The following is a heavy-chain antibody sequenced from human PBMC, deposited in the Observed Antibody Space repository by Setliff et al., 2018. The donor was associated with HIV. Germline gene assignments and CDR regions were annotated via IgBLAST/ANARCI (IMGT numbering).Heavy chain of an antibody. Sequence: QPGGSLRLSCAASGFTFSSYAITWVRQAPGKGLEWVSTISGSGDYIFYRDSVKGRFTISRDNSKNTVFLQMNSLRAEDTAVYYCVKDEEYIGVVSATMNMPGYYHYYYMDVWGKGSTVTVSS. CDR1: GFTFSSYA. J-gene: IGHJ6*03. CDR2: ISGSGDYI. V-gene: IGHV3-23*01. D-gene: IGHD2-2*01. CDR3: VKDEEYIGVVSATMNMPGYYHYYYMDV.